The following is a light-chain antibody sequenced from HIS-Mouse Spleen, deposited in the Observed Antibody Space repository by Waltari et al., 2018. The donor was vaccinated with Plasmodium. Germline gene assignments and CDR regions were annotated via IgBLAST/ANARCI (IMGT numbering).Light chain of an antibody. CDR3: QQYNNWPPAYT. J-gene: IGKJ2*01. CDR1: QSVSSN. V-gene: IGKV3-15*01. Sequence: EIVMTQSPATLSVSPGERATLSCRASQSVSSNLAWYQQKPGQAPRLLINGASPRATGIPARFSGSGSGTEFTLTISSLQSEDFAVYYCQQYNNWPPAYTFGQGTKLEIK. CDR2: GAS.